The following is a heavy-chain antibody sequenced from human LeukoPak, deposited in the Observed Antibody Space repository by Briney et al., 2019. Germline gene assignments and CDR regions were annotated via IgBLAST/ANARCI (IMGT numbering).Heavy chain of an antibody. CDR3: AKLSGFWSGYYGY. CDR2: ISGSGGST. Sequence: GGSLRLPCAASGFTFSSYAMSWVRQAPGKGLEWVSAISGSGGSTYYADSVKGRFTISRDNSKNTLYLQMNSLRAEDTAVYYCAKLSGFWSGYYGYWGQGTLVTVSS. CDR1: GFTFSSYA. J-gene: IGHJ4*02. V-gene: IGHV3-23*01. D-gene: IGHD3-3*01.